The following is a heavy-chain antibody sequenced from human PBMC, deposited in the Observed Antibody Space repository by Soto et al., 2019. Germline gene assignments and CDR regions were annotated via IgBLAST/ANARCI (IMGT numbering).Heavy chain of an antibody. D-gene: IGHD7-27*01. CDR1: GGSINNHY. Sequence: QVQLQESGPGLVKPSETLSLTCTVSGGSINNHYWSWIRQPPGKGLGWIGYIYYSVSTNYNPSLQSRVTMSVDTSKNQVFLRLSSVTAADTAIYYCARANWYCEYWGQGVLVTVSS. J-gene: IGHJ4*02. CDR2: IYYSVST. CDR3: ARANWYCEY. V-gene: IGHV4-59*11.